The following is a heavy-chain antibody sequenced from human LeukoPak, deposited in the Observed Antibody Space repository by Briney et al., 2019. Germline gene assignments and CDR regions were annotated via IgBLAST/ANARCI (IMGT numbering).Heavy chain of an antibody. D-gene: IGHD5-12*01. Sequence: SETLSFTGSGYSGSISSYYWIWIRQPPGKGLEWIGYIYYTVSTHNNPSIKCRITISEDTSKNKFSMNLSSVTAAATYLYYCARASWLPQSRNYFHMDVWGKGTTVTISS. J-gene: IGHJ6*03. V-gene: IGHV4-59*01. CDR2: IYYTVST. CDR1: SGSISSYY. CDR3: ARASWLPQSRNYFHMDV.